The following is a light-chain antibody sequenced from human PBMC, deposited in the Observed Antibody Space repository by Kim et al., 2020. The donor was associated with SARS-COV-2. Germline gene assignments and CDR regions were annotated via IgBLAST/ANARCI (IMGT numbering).Light chain of an antibody. Sequence: QSVLTQPPSASGTPGQSVTISCSGSSSNIGRNTVNWYQQLPGTAPKLLIYNNNQRPSGVPDRFSDSKAGTSASLAISGLQTDDEADYYCAAWDDSLSGYVLATGTRVTFL. CDR2: NNN. V-gene: IGLV1-44*01. J-gene: IGLJ1*01. CDR3: AAWDDSLSGYV. CDR1: SSNIGRNT.